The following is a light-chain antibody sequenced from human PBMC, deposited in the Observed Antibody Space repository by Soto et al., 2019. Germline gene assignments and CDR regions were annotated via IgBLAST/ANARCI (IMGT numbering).Light chain of an antibody. CDR3: SSYTSSSTHV. V-gene: IGLV2-14*03. CDR2: DVS. CDR1: SSDVGAYNF. Sequence: QSALTQPASVSGSPGQSITISCTGTSSDVGAYNFVSWYQQHPGKVPKLMIFDVSSRPSGVSDRFSGYKSGNTASLTISGLHAEDEGYYYCSSYTSSSTHVFGSGTKLTVL. J-gene: IGLJ1*01.